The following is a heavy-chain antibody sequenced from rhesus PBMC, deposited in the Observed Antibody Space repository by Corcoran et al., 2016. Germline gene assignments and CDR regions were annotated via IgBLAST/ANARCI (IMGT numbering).Heavy chain of an antibody. Sequence: QVQLQESGPGLVKPSETLSLTCAVSGGSVSSSYYYWSWSRQAPGKGLEWIGYISYNGSTSYSPSLKSRVTISRDTSKNQFSLKVNSVTAADTAVYYCARSRGATGDLCDYWGQGVLVTVSS. CDR3: ARSRGATGDLCDY. V-gene: IGHV4-122*02. CDR1: GGSVSSSYYY. D-gene: IGHD1-44*02. CDR2: ISYNGST. J-gene: IGHJ4*01.